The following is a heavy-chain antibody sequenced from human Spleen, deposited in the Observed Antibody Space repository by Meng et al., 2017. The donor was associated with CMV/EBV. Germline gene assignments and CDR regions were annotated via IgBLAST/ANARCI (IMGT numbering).Heavy chain of an antibody. CDR2: IGWNGNSV. D-gene: IGHD3-16*01. CDR3: AKDGGTHDAFDV. CDR1: GFTFDDCA. J-gene: IGHJ3*01. Sequence: GGSLRLSCAASGFTFDDCALHWVRQAPGKGLEWVSGIGWNGNSVEYAGSVKGRFTIARDNAKKFLYLEMSSLRTEDTALYYCAKDGGTHDAFDVWGQGTMVTVSS. V-gene: IGHV3-9*01.